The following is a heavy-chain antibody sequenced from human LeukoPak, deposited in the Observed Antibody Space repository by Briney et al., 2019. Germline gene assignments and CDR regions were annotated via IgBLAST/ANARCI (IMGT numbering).Heavy chain of an antibody. CDR2: ISGSGGST. CDR1: GFTFSSYV. CDR3: AKESSVSVRLVFEY. D-gene: IGHD4-17*01. Sequence: PGGSLRLSCAASGFTFSSYVMSWVRQAPGKGLEWVAGISGSGGSTISADSVKGRFTISRDHSKNTLYLQMNSLRDEDTAAYYCAKESSVSVRLVFEYWGQGTLVTVSS. J-gene: IGHJ4*02. V-gene: IGHV3-23*01.